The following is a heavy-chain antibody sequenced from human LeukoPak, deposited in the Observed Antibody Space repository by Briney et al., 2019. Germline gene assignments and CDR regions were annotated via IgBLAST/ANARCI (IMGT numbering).Heavy chain of an antibody. CDR2: VYYNGDT. CDR3: ARRPRTAGGNCFDY. Sequence: SETLSLTCTVSGGFISSSSHYWAWIRRPPGKGLEWFGSVYYNGDTHYSPSLKSPVTISVDTAKNQFSLRLSSVTAADTAVYYCARRPRTAGGNCFDYWGQGILVTVSS. V-gene: IGHV4-39*01. J-gene: IGHJ4*02. D-gene: IGHD6-13*01. CDR1: GGFISSSSHY.